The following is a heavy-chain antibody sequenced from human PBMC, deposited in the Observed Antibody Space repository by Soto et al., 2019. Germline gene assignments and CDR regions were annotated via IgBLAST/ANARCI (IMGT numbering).Heavy chain of an antibody. V-gene: IGHV4-30-4*01. J-gene: IGHJ6*02. D-gene: IGHD4-4*01. CDR2: IYYSGST. Sequence: QVQLQESGPGLVKPSQTLSLTCTVSGGSISSGDYYWSWIRQPPGKGLEWIGYIYYSGSTYYNPSLKRRVTISXXTXKXXFSLKLSSVTAADTAVYYCARTNSKRFYYYYGMDVWGQGTTVTVSS. CDR1: GGSISSGDYY. CDR3: ARTNSKRFYYYYGMDV.